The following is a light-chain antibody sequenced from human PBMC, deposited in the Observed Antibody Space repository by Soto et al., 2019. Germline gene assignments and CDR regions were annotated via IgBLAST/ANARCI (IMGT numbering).Light chain of an antibody. J-gene: IGKJ3*01. CDR2: GAS. CDR1: QSVSSSY. Sequence: EIVLTQSPGTLSLSPGERATLSCRASQSVSSSYLAWYQQKPGQAHRLHIYGASSRATGIQDRFRGSGSGTDVTLTISKLEPEDFAVYYCQQFGSSPLFTFGPGTKVDVK. V-gene: IGKV3-20*01. CDR3: QQFGSSPLFT.